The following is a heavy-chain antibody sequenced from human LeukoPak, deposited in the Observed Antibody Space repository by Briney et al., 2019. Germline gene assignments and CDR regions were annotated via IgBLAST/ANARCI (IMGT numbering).Heavy chain of an antibody. V-gene: IGHV3-21*01. CDR3: ARDHSDYVWGSYGGLNYFDY. CDR1: GFTFSSYS. Sequence: GGSLRLSCAPSGFTFSSYSMNWVRQAPGKGLEWVASISSSSSYIYYADSVKGRFTISRDNAQNSLYLQLNSRSAEDTAVYYCARDHSDYVWGSYGGLNYFDYWGQGTLVTVSS. J-gene: IGHJ4*02. CDR2: ISSSSSYI. D-gene: IGHD3-16*01.